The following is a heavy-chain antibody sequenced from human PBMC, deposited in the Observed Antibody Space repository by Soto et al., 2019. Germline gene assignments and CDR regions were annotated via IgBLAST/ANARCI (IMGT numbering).Heavy chain of an antibody. D-gene: IGHD6-19*01. CDR2: IYPGDSDT. CDR1: GYSFTIYW. V-gene: IGHV5-51*01. CDR3: ARLFDTSGWYDY. Sequence: PGESLKISCNGSGYSFTIYWIGWVRQMPGKGLERMGIIYPGDSDTRYSPSFQGQVTTSADKSITTTYLQWSSLKASDTAIYYCARLFDTSGWYDYWGQGTLVTVSS. J-gene: IGHJ4*02.